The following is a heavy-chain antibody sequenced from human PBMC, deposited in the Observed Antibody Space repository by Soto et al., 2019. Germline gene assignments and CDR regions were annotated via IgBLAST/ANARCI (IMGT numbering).Heavy chain of an antibody. J-gene: IGHJ6*02. Sequence: GASVKVSCKASGYTFTSYGISWVRQAPGQGLEWMGWISAYNGNTNYAQKLQGRVTMTTDTSTSTAYMELRSLRSDDTAVYYCARVGTVVTPGLYYGMDVWGQGTTVTVSS. CDR3: ARVGTVVTPGLYYGMDV. V-gene: IGHV1-18*01. D-gene: IGHD2-21*02. CDR2: ISAYNGNT. CDR1: GYTFTSYG.